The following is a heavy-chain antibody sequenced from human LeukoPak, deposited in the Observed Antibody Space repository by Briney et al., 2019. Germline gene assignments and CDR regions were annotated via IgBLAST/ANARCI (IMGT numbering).Heavy chain of an antibody. CDR1: GYTFTGYY. J-gene: IGHJ5*02. Sequence: EASVKVSCKASGYTFTGYYMHWVRQAPGQGLEWMGWINPNSGGTNYAQKFQGWVTMTRDTSISTAYMELSRLRSDDTAVYYCATTRGWLRGLDPWGQGTLVTVSS. CDR2: INPNSGGT. CDR3: ATTRGWLRGLDP. D-gene: IGHD3-22*01. V-gene: IGHV1-2*04.